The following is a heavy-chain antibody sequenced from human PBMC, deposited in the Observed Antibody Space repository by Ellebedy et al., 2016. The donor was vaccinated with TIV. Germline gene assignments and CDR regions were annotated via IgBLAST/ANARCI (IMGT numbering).Heavy chain of an antibody. CDR3: ARGAGYYDVGGVPVYHWFDP. D-gene: IGHD3-22*01. CDR2: ITSSGNNI. J-gene: IGHJ5*02. CDR1: GFTFSDYY. V-gene: IGHV3-11*04. Sequence: GESLKISCTASGFTFSDYYMNWVRQAPGKGLEWISYITSSGNNIYYADSVKGRFTISRDNAKNSLFLQMNRLRAEDTAVYYCARGAGYYDVGGVPVYHWFDPWGQGTLVTVSS.